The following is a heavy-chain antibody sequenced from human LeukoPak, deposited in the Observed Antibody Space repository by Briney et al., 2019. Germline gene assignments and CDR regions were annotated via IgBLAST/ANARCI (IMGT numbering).Heavy chain of an antibody. Sequence: GGSLRLSCAASGFTFSSYAMSWVRQAPGKGLEWVSAISGSGGSTYYADSVKGWFTISRDNSKNTLYLQMNNLRAEDTAVYYCARGGGYYAIDYWGQGTLVTVSS. J-gene: IGHJ4*02. CDR2: ISGSGGST. CDR3: ARGGGYYAIDY. V-gene: IGHV3-23*01. CDR1: GFTFSSYA. D-gene: IGHD1-26*01.